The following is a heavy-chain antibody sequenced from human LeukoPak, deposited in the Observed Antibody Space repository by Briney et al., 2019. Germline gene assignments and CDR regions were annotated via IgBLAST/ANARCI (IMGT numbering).Heavy chain of an antibody. Sequence: SETLSLTCTVSGGSISSSSHFWGWIRQPPGKGLEWIGSIYYSGSTYYNPSLKSRVTISVDTPKNQFSLKLSSVTAADTAVYYCAIMTTVVTHISEYFQHWGQGTLVTVSS. V-gene: IGHV4-39*01. CDR2: IYYSGST. CDR3: AIMTTVVTHISEYFQH. CDR1: GGSISSSSHF. J-gene: IGHJ1*01. D-gene: IGHD4-23*01.